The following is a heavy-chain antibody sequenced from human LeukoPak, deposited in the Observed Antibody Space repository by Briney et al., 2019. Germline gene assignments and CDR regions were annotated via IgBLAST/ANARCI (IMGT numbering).Heavy chain of an antibody. CDR3: TRSTSYSFDS. V-gene: IGHV3-7*01. Sequence: GGSLRLSCEACGFSFSSYWMTWVRQAPGKGLEWGTNINQDGSEKHYVDSVKGRFTISRDNAKNSLDLQINNLRDDDTAVYYCTRSTSYSFDSWGQGTLVTVSS. CDR2: INQDGSEK. J-gene: IGHJ4*02. CDR1: GFSFSSYW.